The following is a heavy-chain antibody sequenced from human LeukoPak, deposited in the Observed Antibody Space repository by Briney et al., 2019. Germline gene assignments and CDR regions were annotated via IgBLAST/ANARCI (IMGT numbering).Heavy chain of an antibody. CDR2: IKQDGSEK. CDR3: ARSEYSSFSPFDP. V-gene: IGHV3-7*01. J-gene: IGHJ5*02. Sequence: PGGSLRLSCAASGFTLSSYWMSWVRQAPGKGLEWVANIKQDGSEKYYVDSVKGRFTISRDNAKNSLYLQMNSLRAEDTAVYYCARSEYSSFSPFDPWGQGTLVTVSS. D-gene: IGHD6-6*01. CDR1: GFTLSSYW.